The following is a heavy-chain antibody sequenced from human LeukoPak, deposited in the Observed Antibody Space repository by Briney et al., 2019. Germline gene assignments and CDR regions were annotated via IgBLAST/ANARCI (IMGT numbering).Heavy chain of an antibody. V-gene: IGHV3-7*01. CDR2: IKQDGSEK. Sequence: GGSLRLSCAASGFTFSSYWMNWVRQAPGKGLEWVANIKQDGSEKYDVDSVKGRFTISRDNAKNSLYLQMNSLRAEDTAVYYCARRGYDSSGYPYYYYYYYMDVWGKGTTVTVSS. CDR3: ARRGYDSSGYPYYYYYYYMDV. CDR1: GFTFSSYW. J-gene: IGHJ6*03. D-gene: IGHD3-22*01.